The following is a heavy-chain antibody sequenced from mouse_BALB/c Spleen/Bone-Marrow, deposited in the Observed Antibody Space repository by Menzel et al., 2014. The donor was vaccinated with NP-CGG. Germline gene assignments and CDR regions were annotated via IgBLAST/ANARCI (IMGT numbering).Heavy chain of an antibody. V-gene: IGHV5-6-2*01. D-gene: IGHD2-12*01. CDR2: INSNGGST. Sequence: DVKLQESGGGLVKLGGSLKLSCAASGFTFSSYYMSWVRQTPEKRLELVAAINSNGGSTYYPDTVKGRFTISRDNAKNTLYLQMSGLKSEDTALYYCARLGNDDAMDYWGQGTSVTVS. CDR1: GFTFSSYY. J-gene: IGHJ4*01. CDR3: ARLGNDDAMDY.